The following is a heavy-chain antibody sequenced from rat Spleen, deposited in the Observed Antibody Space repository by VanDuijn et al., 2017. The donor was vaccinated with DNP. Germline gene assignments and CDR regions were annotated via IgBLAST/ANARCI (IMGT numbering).Heavy chain of an antibody. V-gene: IGHV5-25*01. CDR3: ARHRGGYFDY. D-gene: IGHD4-3*01. Sequence: EVKLVESGGGLVQPGRSLKLSCAGSGFTFSDYYMAWVRQTPTKGLDWVATISTSGSRTYYPDSVKGRFTISRDNAKSTLYLQMNSLRSEDMATYYCARHRGGYFDYWGQGVMVTVSS. CDR1: GFTFSDYY. J-gene: IGHJ2*01. CDR2: ISTSGSRT.